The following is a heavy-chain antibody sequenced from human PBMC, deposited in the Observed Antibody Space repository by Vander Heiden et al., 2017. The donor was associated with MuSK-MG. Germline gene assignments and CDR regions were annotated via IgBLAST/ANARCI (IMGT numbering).Heavy chain of an antibody. Sequence: EVQLVESGGGLVQPGGSLKLSCAASGFTFSGSAMHRVRQASGKGLEWVGRIRSKANSYATAYAASVKGRFTISRDDSKNTAYLKMNSMKTEEPAVYYCTRLNPHRAVAGWYFDLWGRGTLVTVYS. CDR2: IRSKANSYAT. CDR3: TRLNPHRAVAGWYFDL. CDR1: GFTFSGSA. J-gene: IGHJ2*01. D-gene: IGHD6-19*01. V-gene: IGHV3-73*02.